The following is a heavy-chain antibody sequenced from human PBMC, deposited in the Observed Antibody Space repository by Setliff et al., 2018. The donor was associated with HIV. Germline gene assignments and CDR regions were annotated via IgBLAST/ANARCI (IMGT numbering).Heavy chain of an antibody. CDR3: ARRGYSYVERVYYYYMDV. CDR2: IYTSGST. Sequence: PSETLSLTCTVSGGSMSTYYWSWIRQPPGKGLEWIGYIYTSGSTNYNPSLRSRVTISVDTSKNQISLKLSSVTAADTAMYYCARRGYSYVERVYYYYMDVWGKGTTVTVSS. D-gene: IGHD5-18*01. J-gene: IGHJ6*03. V-gene: IGHV4-4*08. CDR1: GGSMSTYY.